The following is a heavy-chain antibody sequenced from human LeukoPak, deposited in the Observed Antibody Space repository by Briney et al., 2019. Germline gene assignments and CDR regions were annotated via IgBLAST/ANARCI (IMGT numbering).Heavy chain of an antibody. CDR1: GFTFSKNW. CDR2: INADGSEN. Sequence: LPGGSLRLSCAASGFTFSKNWMTWVRQAPGKGLEGVANINADGSENYYVDSVKGRFTLSRDNAKNSLYLKMNRLRAEDTAIYFCSSLGRGRYCSDTNCSDFYFLDVWGTGTTVTVSS. J-gene: IGHJ6*03. V-gene: IGHV3-7*03. D-gene: IGHD2-2*01. CDR3: SSLGRGRYCSDTNCSDFYFLDV.